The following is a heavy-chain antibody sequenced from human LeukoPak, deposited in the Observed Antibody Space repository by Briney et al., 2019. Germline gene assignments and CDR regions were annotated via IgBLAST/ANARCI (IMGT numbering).Heavy chain of an antibody. D-gene: IGHD3-22*01. CDR3: AKRDVVSRVIPVGFHKEAYYFDS. Sequence: GGSLRLSWAASGITLSNYGMSWVRQAPGKGLEWVAGFSGSGGWTNYADSVRGRFTISRDNPRKTLYLQMNGLRAEDTAVYFCAKRDVVSRVIPVGFHKEAYYFDSWGQGALVTVSS. CDR2: FSGSGGWT. J-gene: IGHJ4*02. V-gene: IGHV3-23*01. CDR1: GITLSNYG.